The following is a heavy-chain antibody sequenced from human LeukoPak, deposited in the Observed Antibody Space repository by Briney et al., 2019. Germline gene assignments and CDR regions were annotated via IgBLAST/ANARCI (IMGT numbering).Heavy chain of an antibody. CDR1: GFTFSDYY. J-gene: IGHJ4*02. CDR3: AKDHDIVVVPAFDY. V-gene: IGHV3-11*04. D-gene: IGHD2-2*01. Sequence: GGSLRLSCAASGFTFSDYYMSWIRQAPGKGLEWVSYISSSGSTIYYADSVKGRFTISRDNAKNSLYLQMNSLRAEDTAVYYCAKDHDIVVVPAFDYWGQGTLVTVSS. CDR2: ISSSGSTI.